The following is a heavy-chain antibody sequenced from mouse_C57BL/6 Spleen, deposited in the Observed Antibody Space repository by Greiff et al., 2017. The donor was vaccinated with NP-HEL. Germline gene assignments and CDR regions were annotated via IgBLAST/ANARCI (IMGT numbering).Heavy chain of an antibody. CDR2: IDPSDSYT. D-gene: IGHD2-1*01. Sequence: QVQLQQPGAELVKPGASVKLSCKASGYTFTSYWMQWVKQRPGPGLEWIGEIDPSDSYTNYNQKFKGKATLTVDTSSSTAYMQLSSLTSEDSAVYYCARGGDGNYRFAYWGQGTLVTVSA. V-gene: IGHV1-50*01. CDR1: GYTFTSYW. CDR3: ARGGDGNYRFAY. J-gene: IGHJ3*01.